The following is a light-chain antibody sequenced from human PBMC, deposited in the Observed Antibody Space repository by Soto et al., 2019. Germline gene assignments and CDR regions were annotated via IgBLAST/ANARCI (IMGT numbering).Light chain of an antibody. CDR1: QSVRSY. J-gene: IGKJ4*01. V-gene: IGKV3-11*01. CDR2: DAS. Sequence: DIVLTQSPATLSLSPGERATLSCRASQSVRSYLAWYQQKPGQAPRLLIYDASNRATGIPARFSGSGSGTDFTLTISSLEPEGFAVYYCQQRSNWLTFGGGTKVEIK. CDR3: QQRSNWLT.